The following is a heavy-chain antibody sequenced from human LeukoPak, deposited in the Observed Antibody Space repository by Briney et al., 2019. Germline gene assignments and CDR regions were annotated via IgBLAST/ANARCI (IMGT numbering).Heavy chain of an antibody. J-gene: IGHJ4*02. CDR3: ARDRGGYGSGSYFPSDY. V-gene: IGHV1-69*06. D-gene: IGHD3-10*01. Sequence: ASVKVSCKASGDTFSSYAISWVRQAPGQGLEWMGGIIPIFGTANYAQKFQGRVTITADKSTSTAYMELSSLRSEDTAVYYCARDRGGYGSGSYFPSDYWGQGTLVTVSS. CDR1: GDTFSSYA. CDR2: IIPIFGTA.